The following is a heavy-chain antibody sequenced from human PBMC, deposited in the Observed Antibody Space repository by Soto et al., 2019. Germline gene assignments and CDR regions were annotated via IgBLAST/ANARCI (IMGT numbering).Heavy chain of an antibody. CDR1: GGSISSGDYY. CDR2: IYYSGST. Sequence: SETLSLTCTVSGGSISSGDYYWSWIRQPPGKGLEWIGYIYYSGSTYYNPSLKSRVTISVDTSKNQFSLKLSSVTAADTTVYYCARGSSGYLDYRAWGQGTLVTVSS. J-gene: IGHJ5*02. CDR3: ARGSSGYLDYRA. D-gene: IGHD3-22*01. V-gene: IGHV4-30-4*01.